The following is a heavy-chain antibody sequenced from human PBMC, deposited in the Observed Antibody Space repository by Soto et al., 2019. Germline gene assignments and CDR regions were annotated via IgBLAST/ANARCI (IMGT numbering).Heavy chain of an antibody. Sequence: GGSLRLSCAASGFTFSSYWMSWVRQAPGKGLEWVANIKQDGSEKYYVDSVKGRFTISRDNAKNSLYLQMNSLRAEDTAVFFCAKEHMAYVGRSYRPYFDSWGQGTLVTVSS. CDR3: AKEHMAYVGRSYRPYFDS. D-gene: IGHD3-16*02. J-gene: IGHJ4*02. V-gene: IGHV3-7*04. CDR2: IKQDGSEK. CDR1: GFTFSSYW.